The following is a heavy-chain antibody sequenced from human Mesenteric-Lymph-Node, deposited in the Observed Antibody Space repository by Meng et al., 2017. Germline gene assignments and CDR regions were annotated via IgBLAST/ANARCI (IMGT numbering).Heavy chain of an antibody. V-gene: IGHV3-64*01. J-gene: IGHJ4*02. CDR3: AKEPCGGDCYPDY. CDR1: GFTFSSYA. CDR2: ISSNGGST. D-gene: IGHD2-21*02. Sequence: LTGAASGFTFSSYAMHWVRQAPGKGLEYVSAISSNGGSTYYANSVKGRFTISRDNSKNTLYLQMNSLRAEDTAVYYCAKEPCGGDCYPDYWGQGTLVTVSS.